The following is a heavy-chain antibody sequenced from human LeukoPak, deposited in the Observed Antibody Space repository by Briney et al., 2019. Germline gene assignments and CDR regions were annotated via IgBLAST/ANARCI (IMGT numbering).Heavy chain of an antibody. CDR1: GFTFSSYG. CDR2: IRYDGSSN. J-gene: IGHJ5*02. Sequence: GGSLRLSCAASGFTFSSYGMHWVRQAPGKGLEWVAFIRYDGSSNYYADSVKGRFTISRDNSKNTLYLQMNSLRAEDTAVYYCTKDAPGGGYYPAWGQGTLVTVSS. V-gene: IGHV3-30*02. D-gene: IGHD3-22*01. CDR3: TKDAPGGGYYPA.